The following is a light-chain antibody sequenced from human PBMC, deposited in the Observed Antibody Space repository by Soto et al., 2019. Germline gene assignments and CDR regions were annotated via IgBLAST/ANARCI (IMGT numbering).Light chain of an antibody. V-gene: IGKV3-11*01. CDR1: QSVGSY. CDR2: DAS. Sequence: EIVLTQSPATLSLSPGERATLSCRASQSVGSYLAWYQQKPGQAPRLLIYDASNRATGLPARFSGSGSGTDFTLTISSLEPEDFAVYYCQQRSNWPIFTFGPGTKVDIK. J-gene: IGKJ3*01. CDR3: QQRSNWPIFT.